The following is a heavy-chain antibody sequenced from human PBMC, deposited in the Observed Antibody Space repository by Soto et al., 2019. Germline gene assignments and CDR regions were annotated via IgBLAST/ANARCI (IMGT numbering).Heavy chain of an antibody. V-gene: IGHV4-39*01. CDR3: SRHYTRASREGWGH. CDR1: GGSINSSSYF. J-gene: IGHJ4*02. CDR2: IYYSGSA. Sequence: SATLPLTCSVSGGSINSSSYFWGWVRQPPGKGLEWIGSIYYSGSAYYNPSLRSRVTISVDTSKNQFSLKLSSVPAADKAVLYGSRHYTRASREGWGHWGQGTMVKVS. D-gene: IGHD2-2*02.